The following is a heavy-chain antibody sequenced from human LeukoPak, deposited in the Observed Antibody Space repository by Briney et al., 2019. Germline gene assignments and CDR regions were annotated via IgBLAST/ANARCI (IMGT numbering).Heavy chain of an antibody. V-gene: IGHV4-59*01. CDR1: GGSISSYY. D-gene: IGHD5-18*01. Sequence: PSETLSLTCTVSGGSISSYYWSWIRQPPGKGLEWIGYIYYSGSTKYNPSLKSRVTISVDTSKNQFSLKLSSVTAADTAVYYCARDIGYSYDITYYYYGMDVWGQGTTVTVSS. J-gene: IGHJ6*02. CDR3: ARDIGYSYDITYYYYGMDV. CDR2: IYYSGST.